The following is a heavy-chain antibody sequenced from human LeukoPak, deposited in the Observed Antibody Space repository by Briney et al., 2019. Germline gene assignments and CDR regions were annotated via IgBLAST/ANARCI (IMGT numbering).Heavy chain of an antibody. V-gene: IGHV3-74*01. CDR2: IKSDGSST. J-gene: IGHJ6*04. D-gene: IGHD3-10*02. CDR3: AELGITMIGGV. CDR1: GFTFSNYW. Sequence: GGSLRLSCAASGFTFSNYWMHWVRQAPGKGLVWVSRIKSDGSSTNYADSVKGRFTISRDNAKNSLYLQMNSLRAEDTAVYYCAELGITMIGGVWGKGTTVTISS.